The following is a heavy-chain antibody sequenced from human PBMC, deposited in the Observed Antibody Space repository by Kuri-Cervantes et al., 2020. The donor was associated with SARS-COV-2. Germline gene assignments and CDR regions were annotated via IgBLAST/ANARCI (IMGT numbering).Heavy chain of an antibody. V-gene: IGHV3-21*01. D-gene: IGHD6-13*01. CDR2: ISSSSGSI. J-gene: IGHJ5*02. Sequence: GESLKISCAASGFTFSSYSMNWVRQAPGKGLEWVSSISSSSGSIYYADSVKGRFTISRDNAKDSLYLQMNSLRAEDTAVYYCASKRARGAAGIWGWFDPWGQGTLVTVSS. CDR3: ASKRARGAAGIWGWFDP. CDR1: GFTFSSYS.